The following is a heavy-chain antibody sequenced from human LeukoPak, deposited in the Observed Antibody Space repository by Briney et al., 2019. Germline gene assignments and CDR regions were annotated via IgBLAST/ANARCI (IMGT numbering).Heavy chain of an antibody. D-gene: IGHD3-16*01. CDR1: GFTFNGYA. CDR2: ISDRGTDT. CDR3: AKLGWGEWSNDAFDF. Sequence: GGSLRLSCAASGFTFNGYAMSWVRQAPGKGLKWVSTISDRGTDTYYADSVKGRFTISRDNSKSTLYLQMNTLRAEDTAVYYCAKLGWGEWSNDAFDFWGRGAMVTVSS. V-gene: IGHV3-23*01. J-gene: IGHJ3*01.